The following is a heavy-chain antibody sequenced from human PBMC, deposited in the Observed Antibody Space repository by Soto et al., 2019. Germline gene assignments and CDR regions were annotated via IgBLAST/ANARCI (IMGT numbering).Heavy chain of an antibody. D-gene: IGHD3-3*01. CDR1: GFTFNNHA. Sequence: PGGSLRLSCAASGFTFNNHAMHWVRQAPGRGLEWVAVISYDGSKKYYGDSVKGRLTISRDNPKNTLYLEINSLRPEDTAMYYCANAHKNPVRFPGSVTYHCFHLAVWGKGSTVTESS. V-gene: IGHV3-30*18. J-gene: IGHJ6*01. CDR3: ANAHKNPVRFPGSVTYHCFHLAV. CDR2: ISYDGSKK.